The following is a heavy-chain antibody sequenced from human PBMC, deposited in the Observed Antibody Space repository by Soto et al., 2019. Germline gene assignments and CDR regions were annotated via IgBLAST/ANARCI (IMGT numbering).Heavy chain of an antibody. CDR1: GFTFSSYV. CDR3: ATTYYYDSSGYYYRVWYFDL. Sequence: QVQLVESGGGVVQPGRSLRLSCAASGFTFSSYVMHWVRQAPGKGLEWVAVISYDGSNKYYADSVKGRFTISRDNSKNTLYLQMNSLRAEDTAVYYCATTYYYDSSGYYYRVWYFDLWGRGTLVTVSS. CDR2: ISYDGSNK. D-gene: IGHD3-22*01. J-gene: IGHJ2*01. V-gene: IGHV3-30-3*01.